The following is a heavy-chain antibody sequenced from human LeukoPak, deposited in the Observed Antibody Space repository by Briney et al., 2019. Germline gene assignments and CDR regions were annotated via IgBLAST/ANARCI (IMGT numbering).Heavy chain of an antibody. V-gene: IGHV3-43*02. CDR2: ISGDGGST. D-gene: IGHD3-22*01. Sequence: GGSLRLSCAASGFTFDDYAMHWVRRAPGKGLEWVSLISGDGGSTYYADSVKGRFTISRDNSKNSLYLQMNSLRTEDTALYYCAKDMSYYYDSSGYFETPGYWGQGTLVTVSS. CDR1: GFTFDDYA. CDR3: AKDMSYYYDSSGYFETPGY. J-gene: IGHJ4*02.